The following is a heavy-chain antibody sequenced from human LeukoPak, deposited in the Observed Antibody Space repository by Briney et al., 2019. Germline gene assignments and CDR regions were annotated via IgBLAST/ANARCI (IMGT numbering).Heavy chain of an antibody. V-gene: IGHV3-74*01. CDR3: ARVAYSSRWYNWFDP. CDR1: GFTFSSYA. Sequence: GGSLRLSCAAPGFTFSSYAMHWVRQAPGKGLVWVSRIHSDGSSTSYADSVKGRFTISRDNAKNTLYLQMNSLRAEDTAVYYCARVAYSSRWYNWFDPWGQGTLVTVSS. J-gene: IGHJ5*02. CDR2: IHSDGSST. D-gene: IGHD6-13*01.